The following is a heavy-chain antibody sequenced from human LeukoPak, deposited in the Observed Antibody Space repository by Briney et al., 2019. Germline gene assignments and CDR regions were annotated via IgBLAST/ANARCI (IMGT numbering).Heavy chain of an antibody. CDR2: ITSSSDYI. Sequence: GGSLRLSCAASGFTFSTYTMNWFRQAPGKGLEWVSSITSSSDYIYYADSLKGRFTISRDDAENSLYLQMNSLRADDTAVYYCARDRSPSWASDFWGQGTLVTVSS. D-gene: IGHD2-2*01. V-gene: IGHV3-21*01. CDR3: ARDRSPSWASDF. CDR1: GFTFSTYT. J-gene: IGHJ4*02.